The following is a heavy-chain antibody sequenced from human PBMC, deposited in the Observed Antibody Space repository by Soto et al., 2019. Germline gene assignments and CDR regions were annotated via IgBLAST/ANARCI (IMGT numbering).Heavy chain of an antibody. D-gene: IGHD3-22*01. CDR2: IYYNGSP. CDR3: ARASYHDNSGHDS. J-gene: IGHJ5*01. Sequence: QVQLQESGPGLVKPSQTLSLTCTVSGGSITSDSYYWSWIRQHPGEGLEWIGYIYYNGSPYYNPSLKGRVTISIDTSKNRFSPKLSSVTAADTAVYYCARASYHDNSGHDSWGQGTLVTVSS. V-gene: IGHV4-31*03. CDR1: GGSITSDSYY.